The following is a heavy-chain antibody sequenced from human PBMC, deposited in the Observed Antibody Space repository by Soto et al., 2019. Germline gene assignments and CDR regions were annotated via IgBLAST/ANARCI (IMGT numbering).Heavy chain of an antibody. CDR2: IYPGDSDT. D-gene: IGHD1-1*01. V-gene: IGHV5-51*01. CDR3: VRHVPGTRALDY. Sequence: GESLKISCKGSGYSFTSYWINWVRQMPGKGLEWMGMIYPGDSDTRYSPSLQGQVTISADKSITTAYLQWSSLKASDTAMYYCVRHVPGTRALDYLGQGTLVTVSS. J-gene: IGHJ4*02. CDR1: GYSFTSYW.